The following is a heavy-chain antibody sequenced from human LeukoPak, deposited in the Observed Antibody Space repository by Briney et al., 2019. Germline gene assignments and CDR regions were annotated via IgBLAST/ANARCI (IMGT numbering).Heavy chain of an antibody. D-gene: IGHD6-13*01. CDR2: IYYSGST. Sequence: SETLSLTCTVSGGSISSRSYYWGWIRQPPGKGLEWIGSIYYSGSTYYNPSLKSRVTISVDTSKNQFSLKLSSVTAADTAVYYCARALGSSRLYYYYMDVWGKGTTVTVSS. J-gene: IGHJ6*03. V-gene: IGHV4-39*07. CDR3: ARALGSSRLYYYYMDV. CDR1: GGSISSRSYY.